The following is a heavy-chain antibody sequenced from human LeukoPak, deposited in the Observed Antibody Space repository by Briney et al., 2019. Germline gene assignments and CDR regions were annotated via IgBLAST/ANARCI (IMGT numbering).Heavy chain of an antibody. CDR1: GGSISSYY. CDR3: AREARPIGYCSSTSCYADYYYMDV. CDR2: IYYSGST. V-gene: IGHV4-59*01. J-gene: IGHJ6*03. Sequence: SETLSLTCTVSGGSISSYYWSWIRQPPGKGLEWIGYIYYSGSTNYNPSLKSRVTISVDTSKNQFSLKLSSVTAADTAVYYCAREARPIGYCSSTSCYADYYYMDVWGKGTTVTISS. D-gene: IGHD2-2*01.